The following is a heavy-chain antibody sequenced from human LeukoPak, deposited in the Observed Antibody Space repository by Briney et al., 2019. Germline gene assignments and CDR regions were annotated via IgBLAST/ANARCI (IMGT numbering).Heavy chain of an antibody. CDR2: INHSRST. Sequence: PSETLSLTCAVYGGSFSGYYWSWIRQPPGKGLEWIGEINHSRSTNYNPSLKSRVTISVDTSKNQFSLKLSSVTAADTAVYYCARAVAGTYYYYGMDVWGQGTTVTVSS. J-gene: IGHJ6*02. CDR1: GGSFSGYY. V-gene: IGHV4-34*01. D-gene: IGHD6-19*01. CDR3: ARAVAGTYYYYGMDV.